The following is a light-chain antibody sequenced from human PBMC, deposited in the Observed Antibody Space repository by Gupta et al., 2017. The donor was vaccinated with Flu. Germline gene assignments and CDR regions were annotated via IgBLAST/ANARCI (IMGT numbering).Light chain of an antibody. CDR3: CSYAGSGVV. V-gene: IGLV2-23*02. CDR2: EVR. CDR1: SNDVGNYDL. J-gene: IGLJ2*01. Sequence: QSALTQPASVSGSPGQSITISCTGTSNDVGNYDLVSWYQQHPGKAPNLMIYEVRKRPSGVSNRFSGSKSGNTASLTISGLQAEDEADYYCCSYAGSGVVFGGGTKLTVL.